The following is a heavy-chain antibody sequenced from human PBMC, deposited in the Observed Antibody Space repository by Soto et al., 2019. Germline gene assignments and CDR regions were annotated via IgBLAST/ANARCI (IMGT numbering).Heavy chain of an antibody. J-gene: IGHJ5*02. V-gene: IGHV5-10-1*01. CDR1: GYSFTSYW. Sequence: GESLKISCKGSGYSFTSYWISWVRQMPGKGLEWMGRIDPSDSYTNYSPSFQGHVTISADKSISTAYLQWSSLKASDTALYYCARRHSSSSAFDPWGQGTLVTVSS. CDR3: ARRHSSSSAFDP. CDR2: IDPSDSYT. D-gene: IGHD6-13*01.